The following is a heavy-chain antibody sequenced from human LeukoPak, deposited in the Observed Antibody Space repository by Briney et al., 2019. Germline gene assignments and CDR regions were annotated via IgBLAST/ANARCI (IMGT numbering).Heavy chain of an antibody. Sequence: GGSLRLSCAASGFTFSTYWMHWVRQAPGKGLVWVSRIKSDGGTNYADSMKGRFTISRDNAKKTVSLQMNSLRPEDTGVYYCARAPSEIGGYYPEYFRHWGQGTLATVSS. V-gene: IGHV3-74*01. J-gene: IGHJ1*01. D-gene: IGHD3-22*01. CDR3: ARAPSEIGGYYPEYFRH. CDR1: GFTFSTYW. CDR2: IKSDGGT.